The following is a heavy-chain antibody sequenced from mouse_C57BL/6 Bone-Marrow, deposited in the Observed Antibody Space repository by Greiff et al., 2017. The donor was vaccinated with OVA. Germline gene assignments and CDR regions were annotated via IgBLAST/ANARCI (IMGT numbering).Heavy chain of an antibody. J-gene: IGHJ1*03. Sequence: QVQLQQPGAELVMPGASVKLSCKASGYTFTSYWMHWVKQRPGQGLEWIGEIDPSDSYTNYNQKFKGKSTLTVDKSSSTAYMQISSLTSEDSAVYYCARRIPSIYYYGSSYVNGYFDVWGTGTTVTVSS. CDR3: ARRIPSIYYYGSSYVNGYFDV. CDR1: GYTFTSYW. V-gene: IGHV1-69*01. CDR2: IDPSDSYT. D-gene: IGHD1-1*01.